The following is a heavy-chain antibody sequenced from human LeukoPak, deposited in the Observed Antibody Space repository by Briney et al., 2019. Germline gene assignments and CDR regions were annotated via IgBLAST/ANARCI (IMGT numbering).Heavy chain of an antibody. CDR2: ISYSGST. V-gene: IGHV4-59*08. Sequence: SETLSLTCIVSGDSISSYYWSWIRQSPGRGLEWIGYISYSGSTNYNPSLKSRVTISVDTSKNQFSLRLSSVTAADTAVYYCARHYPNHRFDSSGYYFGGFDYWGQGTLVTVSS. J-gene: IGHJ4*02. D-gene: IGHD3-22*01. CDR1: GDSISSYY. CDR3: ARHYPNHRFDSSGYYFGGFDY.